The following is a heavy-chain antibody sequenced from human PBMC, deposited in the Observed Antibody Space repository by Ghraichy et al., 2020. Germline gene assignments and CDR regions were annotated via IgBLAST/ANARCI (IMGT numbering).Heavy chain of an antibody. J-gene: IGHJ5*02. CDR3: ATSFTIFAGDR. Sequence: SQTLSLTCTVSGGSITSSTYHWGWIRQPPGKALEWIGTYNGNTYYNPSLKSRVTMSVDTSKNQFSLKLSAVTAADTAVYYCATSFTIFAGDRWGQGTLVTVSS. D-gene: IGHD3-3*01. V-gene: IGHV4-39*01. CDR1: GGSITSSTYH. CDR2: YNGNT.